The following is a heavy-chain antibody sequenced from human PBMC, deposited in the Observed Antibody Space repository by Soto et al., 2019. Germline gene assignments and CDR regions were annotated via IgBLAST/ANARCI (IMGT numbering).Heavy chain of an antibody. CDR3: AREGGDLNWFDP. D-gene: IGHD4-17*01. CDR2: ISSSSSTI. J-gene: IGHJ5*02. Sequence: EVQLVESGGGLVQPGGSLRLSCAASGFTFSSYSMNWVRQAPGKGLEWVSYISSSSSTIYYADSVKGRFTISRDNAKNSLDLQMSSLRAEDTAVYYCAREGGDLNWFDPCGQGTLVTVSS. V-gene: IGHV3-48*01. CDR1: GFTFSSYS.